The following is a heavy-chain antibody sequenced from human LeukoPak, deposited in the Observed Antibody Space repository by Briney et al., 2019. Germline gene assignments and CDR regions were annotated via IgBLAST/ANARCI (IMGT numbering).Heavy chain of an antibody. J-gene: IGHJ6*02. Sequence: SVKVSCKASGGTFCSYAISWVRQAPGQGLEWVGRIIPILGIANYAQKFQGRVTITADKSTSTAYMEQSSLRSEDTAVYYCARVSEDIVVVPSSYGMDVWGQGTTVTVSS. CDR1: GGTFCSYA. CDR2: IIPILGIA. V-gene: IGHV1-69*04. D-gene: IGHD2-2*01. CDR3: ARVSEDIVVVPSSYGMDV.